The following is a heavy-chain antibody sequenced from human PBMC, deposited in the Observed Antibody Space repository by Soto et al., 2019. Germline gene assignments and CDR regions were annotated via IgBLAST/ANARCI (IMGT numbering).Heavy chain of an antibody. CDR3: AKDSSDYDFWSGPPRGMDV. V-gene: IGHV3-30*18. J-gene: IGHJ6*02. D-gene: IGHD3-3*01. CDR1: GVTFISYG. Sequence: GGSLRLSCAASGVTFISYGMHWVRQAPGKGLEWVAVISYDGSNKYYADSVKGRFTISRDNSKNTLYLQMNSPRAEDTAVYYCAKDSSDYDFWSGPPRGMDVWGQGTTVTVSS. CDR2: ISYDGSNK.